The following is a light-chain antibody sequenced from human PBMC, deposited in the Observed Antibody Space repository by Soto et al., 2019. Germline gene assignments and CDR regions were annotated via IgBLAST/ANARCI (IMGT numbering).Light chain of an antibody. Sequence: EIVLTQSPGTLSLSPGERATLSCRASQSVRSNSLAWYQQKPGQSPTLLIYGASSRATGIPRRFSGSGSGTDFTLTISSLEPEDFAVYYCQQHGSSPPLTFGGGTTVDIK. CDR3: QQHGSSPPLT. CDR2: GAS. V-gene: IGKV3-20*01. CDR1: QSVRSNS. J-gene: IGKJ4*01.